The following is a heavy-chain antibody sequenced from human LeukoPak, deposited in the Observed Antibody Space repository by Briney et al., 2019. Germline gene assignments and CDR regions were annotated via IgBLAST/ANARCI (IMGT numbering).Heavy chain of an antibody. Sequence: SETLSLTCTVSGGSISIYYWSWIRQPPGKGLEWIGYVYNSENTNYNPSLKSRATIPADTSKNQFSLKLSSVTAADTAVYYCAREYCSSTSCSGIDYWGQGTLVTVSS. D-gene: IGHD2-2*01. CDR3: AREYCSSTSCSGIDY. CDR2: VYNSENT. V-gene: IGHV4-59*01. CDR1: GGSISIYY. J-gene: IGHJ4*02.